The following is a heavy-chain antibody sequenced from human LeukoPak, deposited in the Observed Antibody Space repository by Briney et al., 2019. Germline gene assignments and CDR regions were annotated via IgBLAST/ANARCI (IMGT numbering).Heavy chain of an antibody. Sequence: SETLSLTCTVSGGSINGYYWSWLRQPPGQGLEWIAYIDYSGNTDYNPSLKSRVTISIDTSKNQFSLKVRSVTAADSAIYYCARTASMVTTVIDYWGQGTLVTVSS. CDR2: IDYSGNT. CDR3: ARTASMVTTVIDY. J-gene: IGHJ4*02. CDR1: GGSINGYY. V-gene: IGHV4-59*12. D-gene: IGHD4-17*01.